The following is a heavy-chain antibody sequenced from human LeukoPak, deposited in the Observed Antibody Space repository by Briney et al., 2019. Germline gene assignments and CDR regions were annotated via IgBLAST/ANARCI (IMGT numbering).Heavy chain of an antibody. Sequence: PGGSLRLSCAASGFTFSTYAMSWVRQAPGKGLEWVSAISGSGGSTYYADSVKGRFTISRDNSKNTPYLQMNSLRAEDTAVYYRAKERGDRSAPEPPPNNWFDPWGQGTLVTVSS. J-gene: IGHJ5*02. V-gene: IGHV3-23*01. CDR3: AKERGDRSAPEPPPNNWFDP. CDR1: GFTFSTYA. CDR2: ISGSGGST. D-gene: IGHD3-10*01.